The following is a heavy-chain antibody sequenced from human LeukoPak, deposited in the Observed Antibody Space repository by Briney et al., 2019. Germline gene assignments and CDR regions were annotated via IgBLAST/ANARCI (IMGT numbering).Heavy chain of an antibody. CDR2: IIPIFGTA. V-gene: IGHV1-69*05. Sequence: GASVKVSCKASGGTFSSYAISWVRQAPGQGLEWMGGIIPIFGTANYAQKFQGRVTITTDESTSTAYMELSSLRSEDTAVYYRARSNIAAAGLAYYYYYMDVWGKGTTVTVSS. D-gene: IGHD6-13*01. CDR3: ARSNIAAAGLAYYYYYMDV. J-gene: IGHJ6*03. CDR1: GGTFSSYA.